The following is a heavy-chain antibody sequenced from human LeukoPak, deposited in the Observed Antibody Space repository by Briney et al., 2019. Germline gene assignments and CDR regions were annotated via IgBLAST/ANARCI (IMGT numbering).Heavy chain of an antibody. D-gene: IGHD1-26*01. J-gene: IGHJ4*02. V-gene: IGHV3-23*01. Sequence: GGSLRLSCAASGFTFSSYAMSWVRQAPGKGLGLVSAISGSGGSTYYADSVKGRFTISRDNSKNTLYLQMNSLRDEDTGVYYSAKDRSWSGSYYAPDSFDYWGQGTLVTVSS. CDR1: GFTFSSYA. CDR2: ISGSGGST. CDR3: AKDRSWSGSYYAPDSFDY.